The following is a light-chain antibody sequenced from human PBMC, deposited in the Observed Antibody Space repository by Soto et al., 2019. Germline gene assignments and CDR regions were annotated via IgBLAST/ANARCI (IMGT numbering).Light chain of an antibody. Sequence: DIQMTQYPSSRSASVRDRATITCRASQSISNHLNWYQQKPGKAPKLLIFAASSLQSGVPSRFSGSRSGPDFTRTISSLQPEDFATYYCQQSYSSPPTLGQGTKVDI. CDR2: AAS. V-gene: IGKV1-39*01. CDR3: QQSYSSPPT. J-gene: IGKJ1*01. CDR1: QSISNH.